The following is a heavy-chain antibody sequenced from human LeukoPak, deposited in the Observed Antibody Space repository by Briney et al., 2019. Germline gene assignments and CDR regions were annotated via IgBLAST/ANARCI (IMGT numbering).Heavy chain of an antibody. CDR2: INHSGST. Sequence: PSETLSLTCAVYGGSFSGYYWSWIRQPPGKGLEWIGEINHSGSTNYNPSLKSRVTISVDTSKNQFSLKLSSVTAADTAVYYCARKTRWLRFGDLVYWGQGTLVTVSS. CDR1: GGSFSGYY. CDR3: ARKTRWLRFGDLVY. J-gene: IGHJ4*02. D-gene: IGHD5-12*01. V-gene: IGHV4-34*01.